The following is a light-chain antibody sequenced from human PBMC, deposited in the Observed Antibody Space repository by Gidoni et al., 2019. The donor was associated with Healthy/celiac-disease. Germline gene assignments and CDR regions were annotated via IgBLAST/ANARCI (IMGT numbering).Light chain of an antibody. J-gene: IGKJ1*01. V-gene: IGKV3-20*01. CDR1: ESVSSSY. CDR2: GAS. CDR3: QQYGSSWT. Sequence: EIVLTQSPGTLSLSPGERSTLSCRASESVSSSYLAWNQQKPGQAPRLLIYGASSRATGIPDRFSGSWSGTDFTLTISRLEPEDFAVYYCQQYGSSWTFGQXTKVEIK.